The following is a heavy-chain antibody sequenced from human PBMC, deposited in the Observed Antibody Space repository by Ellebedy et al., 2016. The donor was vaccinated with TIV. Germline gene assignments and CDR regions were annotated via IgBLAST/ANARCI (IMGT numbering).Heavy chain of an antibody. CDR3: AKDYDMPDY. Sequence: GESLKISXAASGFTFSTYGMHWVRQAPGKGLEWVAFISYDGTNKYYADSVKGRFTISRDNSKNTLYLQMNSLRAEDTAVYYCAKDYDMPDYWGQGTLVTVSS. D-gene: IGHD3-9*01. CDR2: ISYDGTNK. V-gene: IGHV3-30*18. J-gene: IGHJ4*02. CDR1: GFTFSTYG.